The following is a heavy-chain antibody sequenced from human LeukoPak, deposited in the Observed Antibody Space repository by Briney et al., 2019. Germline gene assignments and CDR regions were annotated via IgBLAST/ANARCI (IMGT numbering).Heavy chain of an antibody. CDR3: ARHRAYSSSSPFDY. CDR1: GVSISSLY. J-gene: IGHJ4*02. CDR2: IYYAGST. D-gene: IGHD6-6*01. Sequence: SETLSLTCSVSGVSISSLYWSWIRQPPGKGLEWIGYIYYAGSTNYNPSLKSRVTMFVDMSKNQFSLRLSSVTAADTAVYYCARHRAYSSSSPFDYWGQGTLVTVSS. V-gene: IGHV4-59*08.